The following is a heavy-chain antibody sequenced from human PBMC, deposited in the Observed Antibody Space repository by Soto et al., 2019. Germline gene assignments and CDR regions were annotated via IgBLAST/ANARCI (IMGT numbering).Heavy chain of an antibody. D-gene: IGHD2-15*01. CDR3: ARGRSRPSYCSGGSCYRGFDY. V-gene: IGHV4-34*01. J-gene: IGHJ4*02. CDR2: INHSGST. CDR1: GGSFSGYY. Sequence: SETLSLTCAVYGGSFSGYYWSWIRQPPGKGLEWIGEINHSGSTNYNPSLKSRVTISVDTSKNQFSLKLSSVTAADTAVYYCARGRSRPSYCSGGSCYRGFDYWGQGTLVTVSS.